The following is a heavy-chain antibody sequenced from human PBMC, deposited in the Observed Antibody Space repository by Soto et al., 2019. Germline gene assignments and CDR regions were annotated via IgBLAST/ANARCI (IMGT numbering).Heavy chain of an antibody. V-gene: IGHV3-21*01. CDR3: ARVLSSHDYGDYDRDYYYYYMDV. Sequence: GGSLRLSCAASGFTFSSYSMNWVRQAPGKGLEWVSSISSSSSYIYYADSVKGRFTISRDNAKNSLYLQMNSLRAEDTAVYYCARVLSSHDYGDYDRDYYYYYMDVWGKGSTVTVSS. CDR2: ISSSSSYI. J-gene: IGHJ6*03. D-gene: IGHD4-17*01. CDR1: GFTFSSYS.